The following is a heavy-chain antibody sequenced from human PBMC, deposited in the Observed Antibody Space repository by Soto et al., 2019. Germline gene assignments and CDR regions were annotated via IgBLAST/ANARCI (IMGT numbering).Heavy chain of an antibody. V-gene: IGHV1-69*06. CDR2: IIPIFGTA. J-gene: IGHJ4*02. D-gene: IGHD1-1*01. CDR3: AGGVGTTPFDY. CDR1: GGTFSSYA. Sequence: QVQLVQSGAEVKKPGSSVKVSCKASGGTFSSYAISWVRQAPGQGLEWMGGIIPIFGTANYAQKFQGRVTISPGKTTRPGYKGLSSLKTGETALDYWAGGVGTTPFDYWGQGTLVTVSS.